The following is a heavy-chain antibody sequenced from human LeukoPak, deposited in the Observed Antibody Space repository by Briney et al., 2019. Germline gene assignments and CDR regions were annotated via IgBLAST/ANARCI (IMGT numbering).Heavy chain of an antibody. CDR3: ARLDSGDHGNIPH. J-gene: IGHJ1*01. D-gene: IGHD1-26*01. Sequence: SETLSLTCTVSGGSLSPYYWTWIRQPPGKGLEWIGYIYHTGTTRYDPSLNSRVTISVETSKNQFSLRLNSVTAADTAIYYCARLDSGDHGNIPHWGQGTLVTVSS. V-gene: IGHV4-59*08. CDR1: GGSLSPYY. CDR2: IYHTGTT.